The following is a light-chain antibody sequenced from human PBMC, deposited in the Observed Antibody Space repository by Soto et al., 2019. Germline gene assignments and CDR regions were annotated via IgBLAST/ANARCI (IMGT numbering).Light chain of an antibody. Sequence: QSVLTQPASVSGSPGQSITISCTGTSSDIGAYNYVSWYQQRPGTAPRLIIYEVTNRPLGASDRFSGSKSGNTASLTISGLQADDEAEDVGLYYCMQGIHWPQTFGKGTKV. CDR1: SSDIGAYNY. CDR2: EVT. J-gene: IGLJ6*01. CDR3: LYYCMQGIHWPQT. V-gene: IGLV2-14*01.